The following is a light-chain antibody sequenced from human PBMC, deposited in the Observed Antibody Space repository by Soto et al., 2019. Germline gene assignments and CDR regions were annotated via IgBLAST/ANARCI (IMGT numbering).Light chain of an antibody. Sequence: DIPMTQSPSSLSASVGDSVTITCRASQSITNFLNWYQLKPGKAPKLLIYAASTLQSGVPSRFSGSGSGTDFTLTISGLQHEDFATYYCQQSSRTPPDTFGQGTILEIK. CDR1: QSITNF. V-gene: IGKV1-39*01. J-gene: IGKJ2*01. CDR2: AAS. CDR3: QQSSRTPPDT.